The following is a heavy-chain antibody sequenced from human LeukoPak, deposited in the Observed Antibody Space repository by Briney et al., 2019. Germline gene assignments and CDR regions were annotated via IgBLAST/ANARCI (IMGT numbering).Heavy chain of an antibody. CDR2: ISSSGNTM. CDR3: AREVRYYYDTSGPFDY. Sequence: HPGGSLRLSCAASGFTFSRYWMHWVRQAPGKGLEWVSYISSSGNTMYYADSVKGRFTISRDDAKNSLYLHMNSLGAEDTAVYFCAREVRYYYDTSGPFDYWGQGALVTVSS. CDR1: GFTFSRYW. D-gene: IGHD3-22*01. V-gene: IGHV3-48*03. J-gene: IGHJ4*02.